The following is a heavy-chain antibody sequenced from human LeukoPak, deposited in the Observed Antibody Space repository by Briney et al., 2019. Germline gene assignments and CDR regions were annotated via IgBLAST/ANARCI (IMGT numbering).Heavy chain of an antibody. CDR3: ANPRAYGDYVTQRVY. D-gene: IGHD4-17*01. CDR2: ISFYGNNK. Sequence: GGSLRLSCAASGFTCYTMHWVRHAPGKGLEWVAVISFYGNNKNYADSVKGRFTISRDNSKNTLYLQMNSLRAEDTAVYYCANPRAYGDYVTQRVYWGQGTLVTVSS. V-gene: IGHV3-30*04. CDR1: GFTCYT. J-gene: IGHJ4*02.